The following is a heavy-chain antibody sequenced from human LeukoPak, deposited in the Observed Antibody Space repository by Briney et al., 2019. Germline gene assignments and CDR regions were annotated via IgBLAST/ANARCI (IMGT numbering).Heavy chain of an antibody. D-gene: IGHD3-9*01. CDR1: GDSISSYS. J-gene: IGHJ4*02. CDR3: ARGYLTGNFDY. V-gene: IGHV4-4*07. CDR2: IYTSGST. Sequence: MASETLSLTCIVSGDSISSYSWNWIRQPAGRGLEWIGRIYTSGSTNYNPSLKSRVSMSVDTSKNQFSLKLSPVTAADTAVYYCARGYLTGNFDYWGQGTLVTVSS.